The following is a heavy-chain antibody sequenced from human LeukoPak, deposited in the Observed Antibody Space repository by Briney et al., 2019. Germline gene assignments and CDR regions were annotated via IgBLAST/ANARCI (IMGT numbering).Heavy chain of an antibody. V-gene: IGHV3-66*01. CDR3: ARVDDSSGYQAFYYYGMDV. D-gene: IGHD3-22*01. CDR1: GFTVSSNY. J-gene: IGHJ6*02. Sequence: GGSLRLSCAASGFTVSSNYMSWVRQAPGKGLEWVSVIYSGGSTYYADSVKGRFTISRDNSKNTLYLQMNSLRAEDTAVYYCARVDDSSGYQAFYYYGMDVWGQGTTVTVSS. CDR2: IYSGGST.